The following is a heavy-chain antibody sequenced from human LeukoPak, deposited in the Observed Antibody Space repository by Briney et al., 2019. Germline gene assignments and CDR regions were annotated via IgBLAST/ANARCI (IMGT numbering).Heavy chain of an antibody. V-gene: IGHV1-2*02. CDR2: INPNSGGT. D-gene: IGHD1-26*01. CDR3: ARTKIVGATSDAFDI. J-gene: IGHJ3*02. CDR1: GHTFTGYY. Sequence: ASVKVSCKASGHTFTGYYVHWVRQAPGQGLEWMGWINPNSGGTNYAQKFQGRVTMTRDTSISTAYMELSRLRSDDTAVYYCARTKIVGATSDAFDIWGQGTMVTVSS.